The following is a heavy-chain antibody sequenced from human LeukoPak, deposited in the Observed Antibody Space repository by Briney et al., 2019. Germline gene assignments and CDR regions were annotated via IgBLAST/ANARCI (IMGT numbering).Heavy chain of an antibody. J-gene: IGHJ4*02. CDR2: IYYSGST. Sequence: SETLSLTCTVSGGSISSYYWSWIRQPPGKGLEWIGYIYYSGSTNYNPSLKSRVTISVDRSKNQFSLKLSSVTAADTAVYYCARGVDYSNYFDYWGQGTLVTVSS. D-gene: IGHD4-11*01. CDR3: ARGVDYSNYFDY. CDR1: GGSISSYY. V-gene: IGHV4-59*12.